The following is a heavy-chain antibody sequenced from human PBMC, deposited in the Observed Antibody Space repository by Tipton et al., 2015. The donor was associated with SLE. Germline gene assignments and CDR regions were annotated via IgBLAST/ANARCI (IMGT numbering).Heavy chain of an antibody. CDR1: GGTFSSYA. J-gene: IGHJ4*02. Sequence: QSGPEVKKPGSSVKVSCKASGGTFSSYAISWVRQAPGQGLEWMGGIIPILGIANYAQKFQGRVTITTDESPSTAYMELSSLRSEDAAVYYCARHEQQLDGGGFDYWGQGTLVTVSS. D-gene: IGHD6-13*01. CDR2: IIPILGIA. CDR3: ARHEQQLDGGGFDY. V-gene: IGHV1-69*05.